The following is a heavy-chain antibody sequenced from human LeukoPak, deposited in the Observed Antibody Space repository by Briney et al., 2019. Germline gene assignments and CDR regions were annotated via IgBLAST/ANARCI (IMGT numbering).Heavy chain of an antibody. CDR1: GYTFTNYD. V-gene: IGHV1-18*01. CDR3: AIGEYFQH. Sequence: ASVKVSCKASGYTFTNYDLNWVRQAPGQGLEWMGWISAYNGNTNYAQKLQGRVTMTTDTSTSTAYMELRSLRSDDTAVYYCAIGEYFQHWGQGTLVTVSS. J-gene: IGHJ1*01. CDR2: ISAYNGNT.